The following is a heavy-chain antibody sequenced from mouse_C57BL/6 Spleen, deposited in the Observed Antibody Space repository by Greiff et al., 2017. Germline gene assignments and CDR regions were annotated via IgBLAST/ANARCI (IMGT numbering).Heavy chain of an antibody. CDR3: ERRGDITTVVANYFDC. D-gene: IGHD1-1*01. CDR1: GYSFTDYN. Sequence: EVQLQESGPELVKPGASAKISCKAPGYSFTDYNMNWVKQSNGKSLEWIGVINPNYGTTSYNQKFKGKATLTVDQSSSTAYMQLNSLTSENSAVYYSERRGDITTVVANYFDCWGQGTTLTVTS. V-gene: IGHV1-39*01. J-gene: IGHJ2*01. CDR2: INPNYGTT.